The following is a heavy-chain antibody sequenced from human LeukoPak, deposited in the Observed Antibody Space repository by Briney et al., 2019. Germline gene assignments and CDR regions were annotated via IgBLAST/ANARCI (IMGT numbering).Heavy chain of an antibody. CDR2: VYGGDMP. D-gene: IGHD1-26*01. Sequence: GGSLRLSCAASGFNFGSFAMSWVRQLPGKGLEWVSVVYGGDMPNYADSVKGRFTISTDTSKNTLNLQMNSLRLDDTAVYYCAGDPGIANGIDIWGQGTTVTVSS. CDR3: AGDPGIANGIDI. CDR1: GFNFGSFA. V-gene: IGHV3-66*01. J-gene: IGHJ6*02.